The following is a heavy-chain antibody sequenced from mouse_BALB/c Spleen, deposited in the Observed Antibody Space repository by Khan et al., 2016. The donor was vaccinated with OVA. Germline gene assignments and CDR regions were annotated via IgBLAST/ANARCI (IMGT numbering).Heavy chain of an antibody. CDR1: GFTFSTYG. Sequence: EVELVESGGDLVKPGGSLKLSCAASGFTFSTYGMSWVRQTPDKRLEWVATISTGGHYTYYPDSVKGRFTISRDNAKNTLYLQMTSLRSEDTAMFYCARLAYYYDGEGFAYWGQGTLVTVSA. V-gene: IGHV5-6*01. CDR3: ARLAYYYDGEGFAY. CDR2: ISTGGHYT. J-gene: IGHJ3*01. D-gene: IGHD1-1*01.